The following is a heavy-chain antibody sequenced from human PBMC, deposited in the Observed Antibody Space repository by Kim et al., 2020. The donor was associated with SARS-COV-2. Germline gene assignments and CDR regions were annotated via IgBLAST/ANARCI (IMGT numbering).Heavy chain of an antibody. V-gene: IGHV5-51*04. CDR1: GYTFDNYW. CDR2: IFARDSDI. J-gene: IGHJ5*02. D-gene: IGHD2-8*02. CDR3: ARRRFGAGGLGIDP. Sequence: GESLKISCKGYGYTFDNYWIAWVRQTPGKGLELMGIIFARDSDIRYSPSFQGQVTFSADTLTNTAYLHWSSLKASDTGMYYCARRRFGAGGLGIDPWGQGTLVTVS.